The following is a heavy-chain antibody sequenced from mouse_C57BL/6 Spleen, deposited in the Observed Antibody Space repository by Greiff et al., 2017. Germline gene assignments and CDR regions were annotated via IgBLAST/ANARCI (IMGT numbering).Heavy chain of an antibody. CDR3: ATGAQAKDY. J-gene: IGHJ2*01. CDR1: GYAFSSSW. CDR2: IYPGDGDT. V-gene: IGHV1-82*01. Sequence: QVQLQQSGPELVKPGASVKISCKASGYAFSSSWMNWVKQRPGKGLEWIGRIYPGDGDTNYNGKFKGKATLTADKSSSTAYMQLSSLTSEDSAVYFCATGAQAKDYGGQGTTLTVSS. D-gene: IGHD3-2*02.